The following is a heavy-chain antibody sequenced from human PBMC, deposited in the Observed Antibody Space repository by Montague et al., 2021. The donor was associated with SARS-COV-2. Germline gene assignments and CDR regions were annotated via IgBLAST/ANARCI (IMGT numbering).Heavy chain of an antibody. CDR2: IYYSGST. D-gene: IGHD3-22*01. CDR3: ASPTYYYDSSGSDAFDI. J-gene: IGHJ3*02. Sequence: SETLSLTCTVSGGSISPYYWGWIRQPPGKGLEWIGSIYYSGSTYYNPSLKSRVTISVDTSKNQFSLKLSSVAAADTAVYYCASPTYYYDSSGSDAFDIWGQGTMVTVSS. V-gene: IGHV4-39*01. CDR1: GGSISPYY.